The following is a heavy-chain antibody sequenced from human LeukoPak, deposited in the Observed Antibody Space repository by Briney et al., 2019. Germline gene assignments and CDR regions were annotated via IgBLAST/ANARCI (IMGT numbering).Heavy chain of an antibody. CDR1: GDSVSSNSAA. D-gene: IGHD1-26*01. J-gene: IGHJ4*02. Sequence: SQTLSLTCAISGDSVSSNSAAWNWIRRSPSRGLEWLGRTYYRSKWYYDYAVAVKSRISINPDTSKDQFSLQLSSVTPEDTAVYYCARDPVGGSTIFDYWGQGTLVTVSS. CDR2: TYYRSKWYY. CDR3: ARDPVGGSTIFDY. V-gene: IGHV6-1*01.